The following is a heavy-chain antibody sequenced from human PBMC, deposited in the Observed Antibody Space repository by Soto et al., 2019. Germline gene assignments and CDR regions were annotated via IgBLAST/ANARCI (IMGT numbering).Heavy chain of an antibody. CDR1: GGSISSSSYY. V-gene: IGHV4-39*01. J-gene: IGHJ4*02. Sequence: QLQLQESGPGLVKPSETLSLTCTVSGGSISSSSYYWGWVRQPPGKGLEWIGNIYYTGSTYYNPSLKSRVTISVDTSKNQFSLNLSSVTAADTAVFYCARLSWRTLTWGVVYWGQGTLVTVSS. CDR2: IYYTGST. D-gene: IGHD2-21*01. CDR3: ARLSWRTLTWGVVY.